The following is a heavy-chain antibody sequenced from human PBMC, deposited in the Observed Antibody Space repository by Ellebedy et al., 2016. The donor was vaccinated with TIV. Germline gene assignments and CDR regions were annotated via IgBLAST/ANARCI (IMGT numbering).Heavy chain of an antibody. CDR3: ATLDTYYYDSSGHI. Sequence: GESLKISXAASGFTFSSYSMNWVRQAPGKGLEWVSYISSSSSTIYYADSVKGRFTISRDNAKNSLYLQMNSLRAEDTAVYYCATLDTYYYDSSGHIWGQGTMVTVSS. D-gene: IGHD3-22*01. CDR2: ISSSSSTI. J-gene: IGHJ3*02. V-gene: IGHV3-48*04. CDR1: GFTFSSYS.